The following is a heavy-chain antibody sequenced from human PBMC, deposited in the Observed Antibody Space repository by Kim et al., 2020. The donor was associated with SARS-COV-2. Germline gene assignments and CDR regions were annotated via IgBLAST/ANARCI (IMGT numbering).Heavy chain of an antibody. D-gene: IGHD6-13*01. CDR1: GFTFSSYG. V-gene: IGHV3-33*01. CDR3: ARDWGIEDPYGMDV. J-gene: IGHJ6*02. Sequence: GGSLRLSCAASGFTFSSYGMHWVRQAPGKGLEWVAVIWYDGSNKYYADSVKGRFTISRDNSKNTLYLQMNSLRAEDTAVYYCARDWGIEDPYGMDVWGQGTTVTVSS. CDR2: IWYDGSNK.